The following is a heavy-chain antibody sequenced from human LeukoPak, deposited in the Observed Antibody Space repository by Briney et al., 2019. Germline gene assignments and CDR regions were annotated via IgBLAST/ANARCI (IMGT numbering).Heavy chain of an antibody. J-gene: IGHJ4*02. CDR1: GFTFKSYA. D-gene: IGHD2-2*01. CDR3: AKDREGTIADYFDY. V-gene: IGHV3-23*01. Sequence: GGSLRLSCGASGFTFKSYAMSWVRQAPGKGLEWVSSISGSGGSTYYADSVKGRFTISRDNSKNTLYLQMNSLRGEDTAVYYCAKDREGTIADYFDYWGQGTLVTVSS. CDR2: ISGSGGST.